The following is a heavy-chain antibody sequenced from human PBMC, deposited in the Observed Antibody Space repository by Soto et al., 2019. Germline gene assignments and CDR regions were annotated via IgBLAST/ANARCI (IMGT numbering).Heavy chain of an antibody. Sequence: PSETLSLTCTVSCDSISDYFYWSWIRQPAGKGLEWIGRIYTDGTTKYNPSLKSRVTLSLDKSKNQFSLRLSSVTAADTAVYYFAREVRGGFTGIFDQWGRGSRVTV. V-gene: IGHV4-4*07. D-gene: IGHD2-15*01. CDR1: CDSISDYFY. J-gene: IGHJ4*02. CDR2: IYTDGTT. CDR3: AREVRGGFTGIFDQ.